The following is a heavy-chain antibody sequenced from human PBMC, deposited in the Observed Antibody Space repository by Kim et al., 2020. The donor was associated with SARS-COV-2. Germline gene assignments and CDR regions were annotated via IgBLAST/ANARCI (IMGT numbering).Heavy chain of an antibody. D-gene: IGHD6-13*01. CDR2: IYYSGST. Sequence: SETLSLTCTVSGGSISSYYWSWIRQPPGKGLEWIGYIYYSGSTNYNPSLKSRVTISVDTSKNQFSLKLSSVTAADTAVYYCARPGSCIAAADYWGQGTLVTVSS. CDR3: ARPGSCIAAADY. J-gene: IGHJ4*01. V-gene: IGHV4-59*01. CDR1: GGSISSYY.